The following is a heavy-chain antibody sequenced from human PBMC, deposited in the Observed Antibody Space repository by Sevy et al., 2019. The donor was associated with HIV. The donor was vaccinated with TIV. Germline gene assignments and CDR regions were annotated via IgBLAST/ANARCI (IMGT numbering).Heavy chain of an antibody. J-gene: IGHJ4*02. CDR1: GYNFIDYD. Sequence: ASVKVSCKASGYNFIDYDIHWLRQAPGNGLEWLGWINPKTGGTNLSQKFQGRLTLTTDTSTSTAYMELTRLRSRDSLTHGDRAIYFCARTLSGYDFNYFDYWGQGTLVTVSS. D-gene: IGHD5-12*01. CDR2: INPKTGGT. V-gene: IGHV1-2*02. CDR3: RAIYFCARTLSGYDFNYFDY.